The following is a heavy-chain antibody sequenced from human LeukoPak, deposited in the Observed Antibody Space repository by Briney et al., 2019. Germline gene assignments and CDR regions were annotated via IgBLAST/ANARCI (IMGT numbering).Heavy chain of an antibody. CDR2: ISSSSSTI. CDR1: GFTFSSYS. D-gene: IGHD3-10*01. V-gene: IGHV3-48*04. Sequence: GGSLRLSCAASGFTFSSYSMNWVRQAPGKGLEWVSYISSSSSTIYYADSVKGRFTISRDNAKNSLYLQMNSLRAEDTAVYYCARTYYYGSGSYYSPHAFDIWGQGTMVTVSS. J-gene: IGHJ3*02. CDR3: ARTYYYGSGSYYSPHAFDI.